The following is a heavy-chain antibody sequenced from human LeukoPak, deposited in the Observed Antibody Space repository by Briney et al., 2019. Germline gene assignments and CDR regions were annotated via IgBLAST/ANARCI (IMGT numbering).Heavy chain of an antibody. J-gene: IGHJ6*03. Sequence: GASVKVSCKASGYTFTSYYMHWVRQAPGQGLEWMGIINPSGGSTSYAQKFQGRVTMTRDMSTSTVYMELSSLRSDDTAVYYCARDSSGWYTYYYYYMDVWGKGTTVTVSS. CDR2: INPSGGST. CDR3: ARDSSGWYTYYYYYMDV. CDR1: GYTFTSYY. D-gene: IGHD6-19*01. V-gene: IGHV1-46*01.